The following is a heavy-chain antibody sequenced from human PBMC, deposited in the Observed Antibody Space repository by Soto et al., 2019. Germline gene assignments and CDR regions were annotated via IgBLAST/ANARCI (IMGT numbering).Heavy chain of an antibody. J-gene: IGHJ4*02. CDR2: ISYDGSNK. CDR3: AKDRVYKLDY. Sequence: PGGSLRLSCAASGFTFSSYGMHWVRQAPGKGLEWVAVISYDGSNKYYADSVKGRFTISRDNSKNTLYLQMNSLRAEDTAVYYCAKDRVYKLDYWGQGXLVTVYS. D-gene: IGHD6-6*01. V-gene: IGHV3-30*18. CDR1: GFTFSSYG.